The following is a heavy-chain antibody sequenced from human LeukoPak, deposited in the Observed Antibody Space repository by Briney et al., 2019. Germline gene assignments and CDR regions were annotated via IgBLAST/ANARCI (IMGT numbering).Heavy chain of an antibody. D-gene: IGHD2-15*01. CDR2: ISSSGSPI. V-gene: IGHV3-11*01. Sequence: PLGSLRLSPAASRVTFSDYYTSSSSDTPGEGVERGSYISSSGSPIYSADSVKGRFTISRDNTKTTLYLQMNSMRADDTDVYYCARRYCSAGSCPSDYWGQGTLVTVSS. J-gene: IGHJ4*02. CDR1: RVTFSDYY. CDR3: ARRYCSAGSCPSDY.